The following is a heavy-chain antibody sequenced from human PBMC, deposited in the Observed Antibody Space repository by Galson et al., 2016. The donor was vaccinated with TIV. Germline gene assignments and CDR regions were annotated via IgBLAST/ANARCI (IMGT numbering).Heavy chain of an antibody. Sequence: CAISGDSVSSHSAWNWIRQSPSRGLEWLGRTYYRSKWYNDYALSVKSRITINPDTSKNQFSLQLNSMTPEDTAVYDCARDRTLPGYYYNGMDVWGQGTTVTVSS. CDR2: TYYRSKWYN. CDR3: ARDRTLPGYYYNGMDV. D-gene: IGHD1/OR15-1a*01. V-gene: IGHV6-1*01. CDR1: GDSVSSHSA. J-gene: IGHJ6*02.